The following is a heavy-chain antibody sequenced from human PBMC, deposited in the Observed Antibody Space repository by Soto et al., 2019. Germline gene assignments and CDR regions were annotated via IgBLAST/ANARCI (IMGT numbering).Heavy chain of an antibody. J-gene: IGHJ6*02. V-gene: IGHV5-51*01. CDR3: ARMDIVATATGGYYYGMDV. CDR1: GYSFTSYW. D-gene: IGHD5-12*01. Sequence: GESLKISCKGSGYSFTSYWIGWVRQMPGKGLEWMGIIYPGDSDTRYSPSFQGQVTISADKSISTAYLQWSSLKASDTAMYYCARMDIVATATGGYYYGMDVWGQGTTVTVSS. CDR2: IYPGDSDT.